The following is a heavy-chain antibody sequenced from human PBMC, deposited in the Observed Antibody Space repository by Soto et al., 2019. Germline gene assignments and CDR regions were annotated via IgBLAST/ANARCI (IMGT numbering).Heavy chain of an antibody. CDR1: GGSISGGGFS. V-gene: IGHV4-30-2*01. D-gene: IGHD1-1*01. Sequence: SETLSLTCAVSGGSISGGGFSWSWILQPPGKGLEWIGYILHTGGTQYNPSLKSRVSMSVDKSKNQFSLHLTSVTAADTAVYYCARLQLGEGFDYWGQGALVTVSS. CDR3: ARLQLGEGFDY. J-gene: IGHJ4*02. CDR2: ILHTGGT.